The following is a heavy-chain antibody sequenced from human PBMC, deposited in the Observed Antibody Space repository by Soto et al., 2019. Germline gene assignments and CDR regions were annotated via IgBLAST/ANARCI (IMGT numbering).Heavy chain of an antibody. Sequence: EVQLVASGGTVVRPGGSLRLSCAASGFTFDEYGMTWVRQAPGKGLEWVSGINWNGANTQYADSVRGRFTISRDNAKNSLYLQMNGLRAEDTAFYYCARDFEVGTYDHWGQGTLVTVSS. CDR1: GFTFDEYG. J-gene: IGHJ4*02. D-gene: IGHD1-26*01. CDR2: INWNGANT. CDR3: ARDFEVGTYDH. V-gene: IGHV3-20*04.